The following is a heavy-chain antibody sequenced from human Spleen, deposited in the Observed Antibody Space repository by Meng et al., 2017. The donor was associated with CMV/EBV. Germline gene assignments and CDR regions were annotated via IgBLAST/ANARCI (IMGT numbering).Heavy chain of an antibody. CDR2: INSDGSDT. V-gene: IGHV3-74*01. Sequence: LSCAASGFTFRRFWMYWVRQAPGKGLVCVSRINSDGSDTIYADSVKGRFTISRDNAKNTLYLQMNSLRVEDTAMYYCARGPGSSAPWGQGTLVTVSS. D-gene: IGHD6-6*01. CDR3: ARGPGSSAP. CDR1: GFTFRRFW. J-gene: IGHJ4*02.